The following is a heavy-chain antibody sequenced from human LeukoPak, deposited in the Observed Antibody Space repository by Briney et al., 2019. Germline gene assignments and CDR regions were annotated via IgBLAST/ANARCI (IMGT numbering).Heavy chain of an antibody. CDR1: GGSISSYY. CDR2: FYYNGST. D-gene: IGHD3-9*01. J-gene: IGHJ5*02. CDR3: ARVPPPREDILTGYYTSGDHNWFDP. V-gene: IGHV4-59*07. Sequence: SDTLSLTCTVSGGSISSYYWRWLRQPPGKGLECIGFFYYNGSTNYNPSLKRRVTISVDTSKIQFSLKLSSVPAADTAVYYCARVPPPREDILTGYYTSGDHNWFDPWGQGTLVTVSS.